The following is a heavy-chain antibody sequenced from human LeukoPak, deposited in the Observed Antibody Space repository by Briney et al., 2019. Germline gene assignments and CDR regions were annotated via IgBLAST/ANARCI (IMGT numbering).Heavy chain of an antibody. V-gene: IGHV4-31*03. Sequence: SETLSLTCTVSGGSISSGGYYWSWIRQHPGKGLEWIGYIYYSGSTYYNPSLKSRVTISVDTSKNQFSLKLSSVTAADTAVYYCARAGRIAAAGLYYYMDVWGKGTTVTDSS. CDR1: GGSISSGGYY. J-gene: IGHJ6*03. D-gene: IGHD6-13*01. CDR3: ARAGRIAAAGLYYYMDV. CDR2: IYYSGST.